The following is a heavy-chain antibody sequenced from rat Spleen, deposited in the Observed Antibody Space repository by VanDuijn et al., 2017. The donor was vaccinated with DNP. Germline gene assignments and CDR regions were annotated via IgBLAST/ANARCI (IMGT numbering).Heavy chain of an antibody. CDR1: GFIFSDYA. Sequence: EVQLVASGGGPVQPGRSLKLSCVASGFIFSDYAMAWVRQAPKKGLEWVASISHVGGTTYYGDPVKGRFTISRDNAKNTLYLQMDSLRSEDTATYYGTREYYDGSYYYPYWGKGVMVTVSS. V-gene: IGHV5-20*01. D-gene: IGHD1-12*02. CDR2: ISHVGGTT. CDR3: TREYYDGSYYYPY. J-gene: IGHJ2*01.